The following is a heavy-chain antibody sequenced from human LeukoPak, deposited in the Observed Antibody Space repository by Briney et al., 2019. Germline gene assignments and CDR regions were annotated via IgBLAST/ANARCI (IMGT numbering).Heavy chain of an antibody. CDR1: GLTFRSYG. D-gene: IGHD2-2*01. CDR2: IGVSGDQT. V-gene: IGHV3-23*01. Sequence: PGGSLRLSCAASGLTFRSYGMNWVRQAPGKGLEWVSAIGVSGDQTFYADSVKGRFTISRDNPKNTLSLAMNNLRAEDTAVYYCAKERNARGALDYWGRGTLVTVSS. CDR3: AKERNARGALDY. J-gene: IGHJ4*02.